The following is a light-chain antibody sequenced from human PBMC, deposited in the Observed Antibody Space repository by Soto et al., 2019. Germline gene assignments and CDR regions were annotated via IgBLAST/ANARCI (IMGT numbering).Light chain of an antibody. CDR1: QSVGSTY. Sequence: EVVLTQSPDTPSLSPGVRPTLSCRASQSVGSTYLAWYQQKPGQAPRLLIFGASSRATGIADRFSGSGSGTDFTLTISRLEPEDFAVYYCQQYGETPWTFGQGTKVDIK. J-gene: IGKJ1*01. CDR2: GAS. CDR3: QQYGETPWT. V-gene: IGKV3-20*01.